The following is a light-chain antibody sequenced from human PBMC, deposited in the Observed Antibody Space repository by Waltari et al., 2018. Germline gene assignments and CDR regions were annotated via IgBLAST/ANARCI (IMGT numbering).Light chain of an antibody. CDR3: QQYYSTPPFT. Sequence: DIVMTQSPDSLAVSLGERATINCKSSQSILYSSNNENYLAWYQQKPGQPPKLLIYWASTRESGGPCLFSVSGSGTDFALTRTSLQAEVVAVYYCQQYYSTPPFTFGPGTKVDIK. V-gene: IGKV4-1*01. CDR1: QSILYSSNNENY. CDR2: WAS. J-gene: IGKJ3*01.